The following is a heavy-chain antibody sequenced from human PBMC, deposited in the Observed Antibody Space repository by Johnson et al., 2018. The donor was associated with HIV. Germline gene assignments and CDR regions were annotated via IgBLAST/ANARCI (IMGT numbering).Heavy chain of an antibody. CDR1: GFTVTDNY. J-gene: IGHJ3*02. CDR3: VRHWVVESRGPYEGPYDAFDI. Sequence: VQLVESGGGLVQPGGSLRLSCAASGFTVTDNYMSWVRQAPGTGLEWVSVIYSGGTTYYADPSMGRFPISRDNSKNSLFLQLNSLRAEDTAVYYCVRHWVVESRGPYEGPYDAFDIWGQGTVVTVSS. V-gene: IGHV3-66*04. D-gene: IGHD3-22*01. CDR2: IYSGGTT.